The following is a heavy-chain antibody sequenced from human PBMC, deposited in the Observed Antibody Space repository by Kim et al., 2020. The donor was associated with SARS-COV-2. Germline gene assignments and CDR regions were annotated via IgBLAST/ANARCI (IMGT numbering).Heavy chain of an antibody. CDR3: VYRNSNGGVRGVLNWFDP. CDR2: IYWDDDK. D-gene: IGHD3-10*01. CDR1: GFSFTTSGVG. V-gene: IGHV2-5*02. Sequence: SGPTLVKPTQTLTLTCTFSGFSFTTSGVGVGWIRQPPGKALEWLALIYWDDDKRYSPSLKSRLTITKDTSKNQVVLTLTNMDPVDTATYYCVYRNSNGGVRGVLNWFDPWGQGALVTVSS. J-gene: IGHJ5*02.